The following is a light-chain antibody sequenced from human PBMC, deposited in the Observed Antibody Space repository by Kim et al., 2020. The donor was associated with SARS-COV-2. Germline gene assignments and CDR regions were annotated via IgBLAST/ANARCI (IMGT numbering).Light chain of an antibody. Sequence: GQTVTSACSGTISNIGSHTVNWYQQFPGAAPKLLIYSDDQWPSGVPDRFSGSKSGTSTSLAISGLQSEDEADYYCSTWDVSLNAWVFGGGTQLTVL. J-gene: IGLJ3*02. V-gene: IGLV1-44*01. CDR1: ISNIGSHT. CDR2: SDD. CDR3: STWDVSLNAWV.